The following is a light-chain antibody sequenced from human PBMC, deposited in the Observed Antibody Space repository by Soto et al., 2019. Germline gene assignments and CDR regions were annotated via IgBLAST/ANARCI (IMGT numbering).Light chain of an antibody. J-gene: IGKJ1*01. CDR2: GAS. CDR1: QSVDSN. Sequence: EIVMTQSPATLSVSPGERATLSCRASQSVDSNLAWYQQKPGQPPRLLIYGASSRAPGVPDRFSGSGSGTDFTLTISRLEPADFAVYYCQRYGSSRPWTFGQGTKVDI. CDR3: QRYGSSRPWT. V-gene: IGKV3-20*01.